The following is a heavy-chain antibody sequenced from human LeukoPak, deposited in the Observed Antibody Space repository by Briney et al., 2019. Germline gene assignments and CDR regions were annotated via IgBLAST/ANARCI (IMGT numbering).Heavy chain of an antibody. V-gene: IGHV1-18*01. D-gene: IGHD2-2*01. CDR1: GYTFTSYG. CDR3: ARAVLGYCSSTSCYYYYGMDV. CDR2: ISAYNGNT. J-gene: IGHJ6*02. Sequence: GASVKVSCKASGYTFTSYGISWVRQAPGQGLEWMGWISAYNGNTNYAQKLQGRVTMTTDTSTSKAYMELRSLRSDDTAVYYCARAVLGYCSSTSCYYYYGMDVWGQGTTVTVSS.